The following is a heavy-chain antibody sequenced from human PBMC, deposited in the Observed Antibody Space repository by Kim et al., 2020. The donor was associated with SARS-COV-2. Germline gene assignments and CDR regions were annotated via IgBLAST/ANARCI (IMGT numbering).Heavy chain of an antibody. Sequence: GGSLRLSCAASGFTFSSYSMNWVRQAPGKGLEWVSYISPSSSTIYFADSVKGRFTISRDNAKNSLYLQMNSLRDEDTAVYYCARGGKVGATAFGYWGQGTLVTVSS. CDR3: ARGGKVGATAFGY. CDR1: GFTFSSYS. CDR2: ISPSSSTI. J-gene: IGHJ4*02. V-gene: IGHV3-48*02. D-gene: IGHD1-26*01.